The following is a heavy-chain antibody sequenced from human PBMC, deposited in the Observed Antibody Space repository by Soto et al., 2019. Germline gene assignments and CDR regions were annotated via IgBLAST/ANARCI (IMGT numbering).Heavy chain of an antibody. J-gene: IGHJ6*02. CDR2: IVPIYGTR. V-gene: IGHV1-69*13. Sequence: ASVKVSCKASGGTFSRYAFSWVRQAPGQGLEWMGGIVPIYGTRGFAQKFQGRLTITADEPTRTAYMELSSLRSEDTAVYYCAGDLDYYGSGSHYYYGMGVWGQGTTVTVSS. CDR3: AGDLDYYGSGSHYYYGMGV. D-gene: IGHD3-10*01. CDR1: GGTFSRYA.